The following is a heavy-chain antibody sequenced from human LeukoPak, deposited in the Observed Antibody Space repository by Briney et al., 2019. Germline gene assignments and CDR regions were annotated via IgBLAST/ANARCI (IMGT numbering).Heavy chain of an antibody. Sequence: SETLSLTCTVSGASISGGDYYWGWIRQSPGTGLEWIGTIYYSGSTNYNPSLKSRVTISVDTSENQFSLRLSSVTATDTAVYYCVRRGQRLNPGLYYFDYWGQGTLVTVSS. CDR1: GASISGGDYY. CDR2: IYYSGST. CDR3: VRRGQRLNPGLYYFDY. D-gene: IGHD6-25*01. V-gene: IGHV4-39*01. J-gene: IGHJ4*02.